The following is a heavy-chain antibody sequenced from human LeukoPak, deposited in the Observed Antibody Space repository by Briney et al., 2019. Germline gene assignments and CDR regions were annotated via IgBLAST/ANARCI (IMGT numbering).Heavy chain of an antibody. V-gene: IGHV3-23*01. CDR3: AKDINWGEVYYFDY. D-gene: IGHD7-27*01. CDR2: ISGSGGST. J-gene: IGHJ4*02. CDR1: GFSVSSHY. Sequence: PGGSLRLSCEVSGFSVSSHYLSWVRQAPGKGLEWVSGISGSGGSTNYADSVKGRFTISRDNSKNTLYLQMNSLRAEDTAVYYCAKDINWGEVYYFDYWGQGTLVTVSS.